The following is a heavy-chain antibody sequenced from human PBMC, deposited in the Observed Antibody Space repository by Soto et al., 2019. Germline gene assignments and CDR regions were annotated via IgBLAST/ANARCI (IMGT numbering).Heavy chain of an antibody. J-gene: IGHJ6*03. Sequence: EVPLVESGGGLVKPVWSLRLSGAASGVTFRSDAMSWVRQAPWKGLEWVSSITETSLYIYYAGSVKGRFTISRDNARNSLYLDLNSLRAADTAVYYCARAACRSYRCYLRYAHMDVWGKVTTGTVSS. V-gene: IGHV3-21*01. CDR1: GVTFRSDA. D-gene: IGHD2-2*01. CDR2: ITETSLYI. CDR3: ARAACRSYRCYLRYAHMDV.